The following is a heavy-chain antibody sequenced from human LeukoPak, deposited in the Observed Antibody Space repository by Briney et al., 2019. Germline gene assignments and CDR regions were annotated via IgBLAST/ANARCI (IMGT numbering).Heavy chain of an antibody. CDR2: INTDGSST. V-gene: IGHV3-74*01. J-gene: IGHJ5*02. Sequence: PGGSLRLSCAVSGFTFSSYWMHWVRQDPGKGLVWVSRINTDGSSTSYADSVKGRFTVSRDSAKDTLYLQMNSLRAEDTAVYYCARDREDCSGGSCYANRFDPWGQGTLVTVSS. D-gene: IGHD2-15*01. CDR1: GFTFSSYW. CDR3: ARDREDCSGGSCYANRFDP.